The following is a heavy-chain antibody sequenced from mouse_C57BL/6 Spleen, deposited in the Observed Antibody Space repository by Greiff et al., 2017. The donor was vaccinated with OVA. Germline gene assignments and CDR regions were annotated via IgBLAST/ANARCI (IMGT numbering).Heavy chain of an antibody. V-gene: IGHV1-26*01. CDR2: INPNNGGT. CDR3: ARYAMDY. Sequence: VQLQQSGPELVKPGASVKISCKASGYTFTDYYMNWVKQSHGKSLEWIGDINPNNGGTSYNQKFKGKATLTVDKSSSTAYMELRGLTSEDSAVYYCARYAMDYWGQGTSVTVSS. CDR1: GYTFTDYY. J-gene: IGHJ4*01.